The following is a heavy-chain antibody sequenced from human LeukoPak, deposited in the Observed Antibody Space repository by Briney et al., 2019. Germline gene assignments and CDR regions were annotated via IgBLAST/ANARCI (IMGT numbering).Heavy chain of an antibody. Sequence: WASVKVSCKASGYTFTGYYMHWVRQAPGQGLEWMGGIIPIFGTANYAQKFQGRVTITADKSTSTAYMELSSLRSEDTAVYYCARDRSPGNFDYWGQGALVTVSS. CDR3: ARDRSPGNFDY. CDR1: GYTFTGYY. V-gene: IGHV1-69*06. J-gene: IGHJ4*02. D-gene: IGHD3-10*01. CDR2: IIPIFGTA.